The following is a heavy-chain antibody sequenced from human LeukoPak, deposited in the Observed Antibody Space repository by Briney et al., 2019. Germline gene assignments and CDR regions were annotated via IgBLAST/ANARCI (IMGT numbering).Heavy chain of an antibody. CDR3: ARAFYYYDSSGYYFGY. J-gene: IGHJ4*02. CDR1: GFTFSSYE. Sequence: QAGGSLRLSCAASGFTFSSYEMNWVRQAPGKGLEWVSYISSSGSTIYYADSVKGRFTISRDNAKNSLYLQMNSLRAEDTAVYYCARAFYYYDSSGYYFGYWGQGTLVTVSS. V-gene: IGHV3-48*03. CDR2: ISSSGSTI. D-gene: IGHD3-22*01.